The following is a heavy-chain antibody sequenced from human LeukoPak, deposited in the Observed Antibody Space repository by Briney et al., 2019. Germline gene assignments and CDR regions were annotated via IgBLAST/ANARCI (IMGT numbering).Heavy chain of an antibody. CDR2: ISGSGDST. CDR3: AKRSWQWLDKGYFDS. V-gene: IGHV3-23*01. J-gene: IGHJ4*02. D-gene: IGHD6-19*01. CDR1: GFTFSSYS. Sequence: PGGSLRLSCAASGFTFSSYSMNWVRQAPGKGLECVSAISGSGDSTYYADSVKGRFTISRDNSKNTLYLQMNSLRAEDTAVYYCAKRSWQWLDKGYFDSWGQGTLVTASS.